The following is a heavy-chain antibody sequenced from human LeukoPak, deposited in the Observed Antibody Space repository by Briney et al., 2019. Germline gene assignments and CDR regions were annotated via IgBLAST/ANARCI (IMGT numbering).Heavy chain of an antibody. CDR2: IYYSGST. Sequence: KPSETLSLTCTVSGGSISSSSYYWAWIRQPPGKGLARIGSIYYSGSTYYNPSLKSRVTISVDTSTNQFSLKLSSVTAADTAVYYCARHQGYDYVWGSYKGHFDYWGQGTLVTVSS. D-gene: IGHD3-16*01. V-gene: IGHV4-39*01. CDR1: GGSISSSSYY. CDR3: ARHQGYDYVWGSYKGHFDY. J-gene: IGHJ4*02.